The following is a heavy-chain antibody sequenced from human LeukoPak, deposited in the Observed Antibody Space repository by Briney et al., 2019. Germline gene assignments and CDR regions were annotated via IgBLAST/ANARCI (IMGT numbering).Heavy chain of an antibody. CDR2: IIPIFGTA. CDR3: ARDGSSRGPLRDTWGFRFDY. Sequence: GASVKVSCKASGGTFSSYAISWVRQAPGQGLEWMGGIIPIFGTANYAQKFQGRVTITADESTSTAYMELSSLRSEDTAVYYCARDGSSRGPLRDTWGFRFDYWGQGTLVTVSS. J-gene: IGHJ4*02. CDR1: GGTFSSYA. V-gene: IGHV1-69*13. D-gene: IGHD3-10*01.